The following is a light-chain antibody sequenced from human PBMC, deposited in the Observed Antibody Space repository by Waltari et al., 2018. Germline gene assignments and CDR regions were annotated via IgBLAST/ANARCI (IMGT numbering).Light chain of an antibody. J-gene: IGKJ1*01. Sequence: DIQTTQSPSAMSASVGDRVTITCRASEDIDKYLAWFQQKPGTVPKRLIYGASTLQSGVPSRFTGSRSGTEFNLTISSLQPEDFATYYCLQHNTYPCTFGQGTKVELK. CDR3: LQHNTYPCT. V-gene: IGKV1-17*03. CDR1: EDIDKY. CDR2: GAS.